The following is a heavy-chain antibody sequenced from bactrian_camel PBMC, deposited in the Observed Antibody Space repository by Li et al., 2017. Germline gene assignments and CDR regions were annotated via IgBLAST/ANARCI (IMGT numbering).Heavy chain of an antibody. J-gene: IGHJ4*01. CDR2: IDSDGST. CDR3: TADR. V-gene: IGHV3S26*01. Sequence: HVQLVESGGGLVQPGGSLRLSCAASGFKFSSYYMSWVRQAPGKEREGVAAIDSDGSTSYADSVKGRFTISYDNAKNILSLQMTSLKPEDTAMYYCTADRWGQGTQVTVS. CDR1: GFKFSSYY.